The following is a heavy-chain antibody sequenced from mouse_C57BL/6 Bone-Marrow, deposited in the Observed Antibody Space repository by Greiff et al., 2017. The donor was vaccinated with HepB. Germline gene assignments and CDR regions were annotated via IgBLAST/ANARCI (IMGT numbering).Heavy chain of an antibody. V-gene: IGHV1-61*01. Sequence: QVQLKQPGAELVRPGSSVKLSCKASGYTFTSYWMDWVKQRPGQGLEWIGNIYPSDSETHYNQKFKYKATLTVDKSSSTAYMQLSSLTAEDSAVYYCATLWPFYWGQGTTLTVSS. J-gene: IGHJ2*01. D-gene: IGHD1-1*02. CDR3: ATLWPFY. CDR2: IYPSDSET. CDR1: GYTFTSYW.